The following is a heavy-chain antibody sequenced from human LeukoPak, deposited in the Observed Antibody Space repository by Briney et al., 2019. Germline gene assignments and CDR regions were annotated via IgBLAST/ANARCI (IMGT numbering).Heavy chain of an antibody. V-gene: IGHV3-48*03. CDR1: GFTFSSYE. CDR3: AKGGPGSSKSITLVRGTRRYYYYLDV. J-gene: IGHJ6*03. CDR2: ISSSGSTI. D-gene: IGHD3-10*01. Sequence: GGSLRLSCAASGFTFSSYEMNWVRQAPGKGLEWVSYISSSGSTIYYADSVKGRFTISRDNAKNSLYLQMNSLRAEDTAVYYCAKGGPGSSKSITLVRGTRRYYYYLDVWGKGTTVTISS.